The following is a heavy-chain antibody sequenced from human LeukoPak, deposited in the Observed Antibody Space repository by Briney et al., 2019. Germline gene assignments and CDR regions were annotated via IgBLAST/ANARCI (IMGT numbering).Heavy chain of an antibody. Sequence: SETLSLTCTVSGGSISSRTYYWGWIRQPPGKGLEWIGSIYYTGGTYYNPSLKSRFTTSLDTSRNQFSLKLSSVTAADTAIYYCTGELAGTTVHYWGQGILVTVSS. V-gene: IGHV4-39*07. CDR1: GGSISSRTYY. D-gene: IGHD1-7*01. J-gene: IGHJ4*02. CDR2: IYYTGGT. CDR3: TGELAGTTVHY.